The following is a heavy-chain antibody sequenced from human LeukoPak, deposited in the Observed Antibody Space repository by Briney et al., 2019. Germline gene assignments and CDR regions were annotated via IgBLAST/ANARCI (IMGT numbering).Heavy chain of an antibody. V-gene: IGHV1-69*01. CDR3: ARGGGVLRYFDWFD. CDR2: IIPIFGTA. CDR1: GGTFSSYA. J-gene: IGHJ4*02. D-gene: IGHD3-9*01. Sequence: SVKVSCKASGGTFSSYAISWVRQAPGQGLEWMGGIIPIFGTANYAQKFQGRVTITADESTSTAYMELSSLRSEDTAVYYCARGGGVLRYFDWFDWGQGTLVTVSS.